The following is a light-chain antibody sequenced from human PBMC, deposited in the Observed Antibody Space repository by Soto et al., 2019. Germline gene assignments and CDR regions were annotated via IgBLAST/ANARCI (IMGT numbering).Light chain of an antibody. J-gene: IGKJ4*01. CDR2: GAS. CDR1: QIVSSN. V-gene: IGKV3-15*01. Sequence: EIVMTHSPATRSVTPVERATRSCRASQIVSSNLAWYQQKPGQAPSLLIYGASTRATGTPARFSGSGSGTEFTLTISSLQSEDFAVYYCQKYIRWPLNFGGGNKGAIK. CDR3: QKYIRWPLN.